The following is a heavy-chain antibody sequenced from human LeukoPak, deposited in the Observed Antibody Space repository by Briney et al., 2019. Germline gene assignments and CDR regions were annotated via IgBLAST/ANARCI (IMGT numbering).Heavy chain of an antibody. CDR1: GLTFSSYA. CDR2: ISGSGGST. CDR3: AKDLSEMATIFEVDY. D-gene: IGHD5-24*01. Sequence: GGSLRLSCAASGLTFSSYAMSWVRQAPGKGLEWVSAISGSGGSTYYADSVKGRFTISRDNSKNTLYLQMNSLRAEDTAVYYCAKDLSEMATIFEVDYWGQGTLVTVSS. V-gene: IGHV3-23*01. J-gene: IGHJ4*02.